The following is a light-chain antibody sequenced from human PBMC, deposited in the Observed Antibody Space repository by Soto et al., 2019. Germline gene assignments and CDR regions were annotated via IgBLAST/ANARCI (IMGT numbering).Light chain of an antibody. V-gene: IGKV1-5*03. CDR3: QQYDSYWT. CDR1: QSISSW. Sequence: IHMTNSPSALSSSVLYRVTITCRASQSISSWLAWYQQKPGKAPKLLIYKASSLESGVPSRFSGSGSGTEFTLTISSLQPDDFATYYCQQYDSYWTFGQGTKV. CDR2: KAS. J-gene: IGKJ1*01.